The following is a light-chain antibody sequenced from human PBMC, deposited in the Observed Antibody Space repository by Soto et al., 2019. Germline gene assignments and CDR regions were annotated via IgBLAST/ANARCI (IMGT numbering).Light chain of an antibody. CDR2: DND. Sequence: QSVLTQPPSISAAPGQNVTISCSGNSSNIGNNYVSWYQQFPETAPKLLIFDNDRRPSGIPDRFSGSKSATSATLDITGLQSGDEADYYCGTWDPRLRAVFGGGTKLTVL. J-gene: IGLJ2*01. CDR1: SSNIGNNY. CDR3: GTWDPRLRAV. V-gene: IGLV1-51*01.